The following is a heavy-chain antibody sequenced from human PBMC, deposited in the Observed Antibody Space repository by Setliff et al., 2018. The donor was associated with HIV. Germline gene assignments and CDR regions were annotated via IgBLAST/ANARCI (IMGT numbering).Heavy chain of an antibody. CDR2: INPSSGST. CDR1: GYTFTSYY. D-gene: IGHD7-27*01. Sequence: ASVKVSCKASGYTFTSYYMHWVRQAPGQGLEWMGIINPSSGSTSYAQKFQGRVTMTRDTSTSTVHMELSSLRSEDTAVYYCARDPLDGDGPFDYWGQGTLVTVSS. CDR3: ARDPLDGDGPFDY. V-gene: IGHV1-46*01. J-gene: IGHJ4*02.